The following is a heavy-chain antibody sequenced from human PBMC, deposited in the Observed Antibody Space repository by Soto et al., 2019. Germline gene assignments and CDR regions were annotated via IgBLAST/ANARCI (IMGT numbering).Heavy chain of an antibody. D-gene: IGHD5-18*01. V-gene: IGHV1-46*01. CDR2: INPSGGSA. Sequence: QVQLVQSGAEVKKPGASVKVSCKASGYTFTSYYMHWVRQAPGQGLEWMGIINPSGGSASYAQKFQGRVTMTRDTSTSTVYMELSSLRSEDTAVYYCASERTAMFNGAVYGDYFLAYYYYYGMDVWGQVSTVTVSS. CDR3: ASERTAMFNGAVYGDYFLAYYYYYGMDV. CDR1: GYTFTSYY. J-gene: IGHJ6*02.